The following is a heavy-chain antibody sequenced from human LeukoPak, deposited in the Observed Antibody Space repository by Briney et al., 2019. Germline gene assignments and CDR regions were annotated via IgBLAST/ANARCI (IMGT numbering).Heavy chain of an antibody. CDR1: GFTFDDYA. V-gene: IGHV3-9*01. Sequence: GGSLRLSCAASGFTFDDYAMHWVRQAPGKGLEWVSGISWNSGSIGYADSVKGRFTISRDNAKNSLYLQMSSLRAEDTAVYYCARGYSGTYRFGYWGQGTLVTVSS. J-gene: IGHJ4*02. CDR2: ISWNSGSI. CDR3: ARGYSGTYRFGY. D-gene: IGHD1-26*01.